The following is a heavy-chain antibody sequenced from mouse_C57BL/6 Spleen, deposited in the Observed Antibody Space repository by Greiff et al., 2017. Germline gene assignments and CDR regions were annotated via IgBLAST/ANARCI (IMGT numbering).Heavy chain of an antibody. Sequence: EVQLVESGGDLVKPGGSLKLSCAASGFTFSSYGMSWVRQTPDKRLEWVATISSGGSYTYYPDSVKGRFTIARDNAENTRYLQMSSLTSEDTAMYYGARPAGCGNCEAWFACWGQGTLVTVSA. J-gene: IGHJ3*01. V-gene: IGHV5-6*01. CDR2: ISSGGSYT. CDR1: GFTFSSYG. D-gene: IGHD2-1*01. CDR3: ARPAGCGNCEAWFAC.